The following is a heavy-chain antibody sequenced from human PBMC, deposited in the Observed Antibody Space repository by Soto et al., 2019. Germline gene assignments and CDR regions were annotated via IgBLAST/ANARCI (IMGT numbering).Heavy chain of an antibody. V-gene: IGHV1-2*02. D-gene: IGHD6-13*01. CDR2: INPNSGDT. J-gene: IGHJ5*02. CDR1: GYSFTDYY. Sequence: ASVKVSCKASGYSFTDYYIHWVRQAPGQGPEWMGWINPNSGDTNYAQKFQGRVTMTRDTSISTAYMDLTSLRSDDTAVYYCARDRLFLGLAAGGTYNWFDPWGQGTLVTVSS. CDR3: ARDRLFLGLAAGGTYNWFDP.